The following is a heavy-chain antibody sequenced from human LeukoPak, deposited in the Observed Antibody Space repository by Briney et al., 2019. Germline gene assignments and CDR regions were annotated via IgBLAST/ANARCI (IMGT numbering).Heavy chain of an antibody. J-gene: IGHJ6*03. Sequence: GGSLRLSCAASGFTFSSYGMHWVRQAPGKGLEWVAFIRYDGSNKYYADSVKGRFTISRDNAKNPLYLQMNSLRAEDTAVYYCARVPYYYDSSGYYNYYMDVWGKGTTVTISS. CDR2: IRYDGSNK. CDR3: ARVPYYYDSSGYYNYYMDV. V-gene: IGHV3-30*02. CDR1: GFTFSSYG. D-gene: IGHD3-22*01.